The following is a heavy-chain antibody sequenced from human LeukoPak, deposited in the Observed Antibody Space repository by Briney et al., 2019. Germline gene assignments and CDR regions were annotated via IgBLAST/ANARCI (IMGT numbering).Heavy chain of an antibody. CDR3: AKDIPSSHFDN. Sequence: PSETLSLTCAVSGGSISSGNWWSWVRQPPGKGLEWIGEIFHSGSTNYNPSLKSRVTISVDTSKNQFSLTLRSVTAADTAIYYCAKDIPSSHFDNWGQGTLVTVSS. CDR1: GGSISSGNW. V-gene: IGHV4-4*02. CDR2: IFHSGST. J-gene: IGHJ4*02.